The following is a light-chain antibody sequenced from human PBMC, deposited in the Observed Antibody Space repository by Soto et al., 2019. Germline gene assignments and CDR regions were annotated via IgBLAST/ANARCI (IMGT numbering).Light chain of an antibody. V-gene: IGKV3-15*01. J-gene: IGKJ1*01. CDR2: GTF. CDR3: QQYDSRPPWT. Sequence: EIVMTQSPATLSVSPGERATLSCTASQSVSDNLAWYQQKPGQAPRLLIYGTFTRPPGIPARFSGSGSGTAFTLTISSLQSDDFGIYFCQQYDSRPPWTFGQGTKVEIK. CDR1: QSVSDN.